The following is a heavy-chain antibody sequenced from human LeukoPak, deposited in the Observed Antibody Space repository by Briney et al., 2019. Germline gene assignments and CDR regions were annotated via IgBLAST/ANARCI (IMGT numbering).Heavy chain of an antibody. Sequence: GGSLRLSCAASGFTVSSNYMSWVRQAPGKGLEWVSVIYSGGSTYYSDSVKGRFTISRDNSKNKVYLQMNSLRADDTAVYYCPRGVCYSSSLVRHYYCLQRTLITVSS. J-gene: IGHJ4*02. D-gene: IGHD2-8*01. CDR3: PRGVCYSSSLVRHYY. V-gene: IGHV3-66*01. CDR1: GFTVSSNY. CDR2: IYSGGST.